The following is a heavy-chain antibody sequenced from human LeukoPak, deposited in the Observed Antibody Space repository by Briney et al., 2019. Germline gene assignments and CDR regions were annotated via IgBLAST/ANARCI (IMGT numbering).Heavy chain of an antibody. CDR2: IKSKTDGGTT. CDR1: GFTFSNAW. V-gene: IGHV3-15*01. D-gene: IGHD3-10*01. J-gene: IGHJ4*02. CDR3: TTDSSYRITMIRGVIIKMKDLDY. Sequence: GGSLRLSCAASGFTFSNAWMSWVRQAPGKGLEWVGCIKSKTDGGTTDYAAPVKGRFTISRDDSKNTLYLQMNSLKTEDTAVYYCTTDSSYRITMIRGVIIKMKDLDYWGQGTLVTVSS.